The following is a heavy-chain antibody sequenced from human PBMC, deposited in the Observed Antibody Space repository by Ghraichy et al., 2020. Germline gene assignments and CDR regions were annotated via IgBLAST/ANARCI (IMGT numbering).Heavy chain of an antibody. D-gene: IGHD3-10*01. CDR2: IIPILGIA. Sequence: SVKVSCKASGGTFSSYAISWVRQAPGQGLEWMGRIIPILGIANYAQKFQGRVTITADKSTSTAYMELSSLRSEDTAVYYCARDPTSMVRPRFDPWGQGTLVTVSS. CDR3: ARDPTSMVRPRFDP. CDR1: GGTFSSYA. V-gene: IGHV1-69*04. J-gene: IGHJ5*02.